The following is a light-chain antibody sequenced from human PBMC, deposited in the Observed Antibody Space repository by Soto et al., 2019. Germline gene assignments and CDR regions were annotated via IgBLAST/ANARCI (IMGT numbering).Light chain of an antibody. CDR1: IGHSSYA. CDR2: LNSDGSH. J-gene: IGLJ2*01. Sequence: QTVVTQSPSASASLGASVKLTFTLSIGHSSYAIAWHQQQPEKGPRYLMKLNSDGSHSKGDGIPDRFSGSSSGAERYLTISSLQSEDEADYYCQTWGTGIWVFGGGTKLTVL. V-gene: IGLV4-69*01. CDR3: QTWGTGIWV.